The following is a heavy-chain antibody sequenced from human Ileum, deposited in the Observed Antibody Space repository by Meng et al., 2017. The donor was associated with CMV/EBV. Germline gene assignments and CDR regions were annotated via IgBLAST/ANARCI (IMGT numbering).Heavy chain of an antibody. V-gene: IGHV4-4*02. Sequence: GAVAGGSISSSNWWSWVRQPPGKGLEWIGEIYHSGGTNYNPSLRSRVTISVDKAKNQFSLNLSSVTAADTAVYYCARIGSSGWFDYWGQGTLVTVSS. CDR2: IYHSGGT. D-gene: IGHD6-19*01. CDR3: ARIGSSGWFDY. CDR1: GGSISSSNW. J-gene: IGHJ4*02.